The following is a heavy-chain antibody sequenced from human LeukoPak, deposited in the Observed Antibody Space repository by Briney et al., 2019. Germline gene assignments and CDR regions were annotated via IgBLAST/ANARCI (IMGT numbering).Heavy chain of an antibody. CDR1: GFTFSTYS. V-gene: IGHV3-21*01. CDR2: ITSSSSYI. Sequence: GGSLRLSCAASGFTFSTYSMNWVRQAPGKGLEWVSSITSSSSYIYYTDSAKGRFTISRDNAKNSLYLQMNSLRAEDTAVYYCARWDSLGSGVDCWGQGTLVTVSS. J-gene: IGHJ4*02. D-gene: IGHD3-10*01. CDR3: ARWDSLGSGVDC.